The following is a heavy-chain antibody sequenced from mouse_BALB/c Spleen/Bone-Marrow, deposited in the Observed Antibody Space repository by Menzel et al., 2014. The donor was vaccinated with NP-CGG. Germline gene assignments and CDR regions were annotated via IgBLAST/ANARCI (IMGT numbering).Heavy chain of an antibody. V-gene: IGHV1-62-2*01. CDR1: GYTFNVYN. CDR3: ARHEGGDFIVY. J-gene: IGHJ3*01. CDR2: FYPGSGSV. Sequence: VKLMESGAELVKPGASVKVSCKASGYTFNVYNIHWVKQRSGQGLEWIGWFYPGSGSVKYNEKFKDKATLTADKSSSTDYMELSRLTSEDSAVYFRARHEGGDFIVYWGQGTLVTVSA. D-gene: IGHD3-3*01.